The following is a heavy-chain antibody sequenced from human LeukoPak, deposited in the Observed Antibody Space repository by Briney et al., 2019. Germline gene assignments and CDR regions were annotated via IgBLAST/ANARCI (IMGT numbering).Heavy chain of an antibody. CDR2: IWANGNDK. D-gene: IGHD6-13*01. CDR3: ARDKRTKYSSSWLH. Sequence: PGGSLRLSCAASAFIFSHYGMHWVRQVPGKGLEWVAVIWANGNDKYYIDSVKGRFTVSRDNAKNSLYLQMNSLRAEDTAVYYCARDKRTKYSSSWLHWGQGTLVTVSS. J-gene: IGHJ4*02. CDR1: AFIFSHYG. V-gene: IGHV3-33*01.